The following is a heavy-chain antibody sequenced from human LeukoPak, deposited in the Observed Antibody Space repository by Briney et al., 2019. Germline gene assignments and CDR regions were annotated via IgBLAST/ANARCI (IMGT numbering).Heavy chain of an antibody. CDR1: GFTFSSYA. CDR2: LSYDGSNK. J-gene: IGHJ4*02. D-gene: IGHD6-13*01. CDR3: AKSWRIDY. Sequence: GGSLRLSCAASGFTFSSYAMHWVRQAPGKGLEWVAVLSYDGSNKYYADSVKGRFTISRDNSKNTLCLQMNSLRAEDTAVYYCAKSWRIDYWGQGTLVTVSS. V-gene: IGHV3-30*18.